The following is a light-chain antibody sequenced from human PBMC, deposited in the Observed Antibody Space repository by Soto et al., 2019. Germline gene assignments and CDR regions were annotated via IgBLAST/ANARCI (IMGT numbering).Light chain of an antibody. CDR1: SSNIGAGYD. J-gene: IGLJ3*02. CDR2: GNS. CDR3: QSYDSSLSGWV. V-gene: IGLV1-40*01. Sequence: QSVLTQPPSVSGAPGQRVTISCTESSSNIGAGYDVHWYLQLPGTAPKLLIYGNSNRPSGVPDRFSGSKSGTSASLAITGLQAEDEADYYCQSYDSSLSGWVFGGGTKLTVL.